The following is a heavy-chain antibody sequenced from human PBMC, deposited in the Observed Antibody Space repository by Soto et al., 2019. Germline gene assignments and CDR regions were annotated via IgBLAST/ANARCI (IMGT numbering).Heavy chain of an antibody. CDR1: GYTFTNYG. CDR2: ISGYNENP. Sequence: QVQLLQSGAEVKKPGASVKVSCKASGYTFTNYGFSWVRRAPGQRLEWMGWISGYNENPNYAQKFQGRVTLTTDTSTSTAHMELRSLRSDDTALYYCARDIHGDYPDYWGQGTLVTVSS. D-gene: IGHD4-17*01. V-gene: IGHV1-18*01. J-gene: IGHJ4*02. CDR3: ARDIHGDYPDY.